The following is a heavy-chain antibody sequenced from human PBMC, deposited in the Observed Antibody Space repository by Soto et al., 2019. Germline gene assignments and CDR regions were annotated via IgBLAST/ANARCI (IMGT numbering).Heavy chain of an antibody. V-gene: IGHV3-33*01. Sequence: GSLRLSCAASGFTFSSYGMHWVRQAPGKGLEWVAVIWYDGSNKYYADSVKGRFTISRDNSKNTLYLQMNSLRAEDTAVYYCARDCSGGSCYPSPAFDIWGQGTMVTVSS. D-gene: IGHD2-15*01. J-gene: IGHJ3*02. CDR1: GFTFSSYG. CDR3: ARDCSGGSCYPSPAFDI. CDR2: IWYDGSNK.